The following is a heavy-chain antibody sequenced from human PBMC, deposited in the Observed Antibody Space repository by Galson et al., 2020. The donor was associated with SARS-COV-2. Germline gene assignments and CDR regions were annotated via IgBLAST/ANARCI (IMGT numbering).Heavy chain of an antibody. Sequence: SQTLSLTCTVSGGSISSSSYSWGWIRQPPGKGLEWIGSIYYSGSTYYNPSLQSRVTISVDTSKNQFSLKLSSVTAADTAVYYCARYYIGHYDDDAFDIWGQGTMVTVSS. CDR1: GGSISSSSYS. J-gene: IGHJ3*02. V-gene: IGHV4-39*01. CDR3: ARYYIGHYDDDAFDI. D-gene: IGHD3-3*01. CDR2: IYYSGST.